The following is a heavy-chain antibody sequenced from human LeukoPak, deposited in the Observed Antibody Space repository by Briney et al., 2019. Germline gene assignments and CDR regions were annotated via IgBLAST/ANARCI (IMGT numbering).Heavy chain of an antibody. Sequence: SETLSLTCTLSGGSISSYYWSWIRQPPGKGLEWIGYISYSGSTNYNPSLKSRVTISVDTSKNQFSLKLSSVTAADPAVYYCARHTTAGYYYYGMDVWSQGTTVTVSS. CDR3: ARHTTAGYYYYGMDV. CDR1: GGSISSYY. J-gene: IGHJ6*02. CDR2: ISYSGST. D-gene: IGHD1-26*01. V-gene: IGHV4-59*08.